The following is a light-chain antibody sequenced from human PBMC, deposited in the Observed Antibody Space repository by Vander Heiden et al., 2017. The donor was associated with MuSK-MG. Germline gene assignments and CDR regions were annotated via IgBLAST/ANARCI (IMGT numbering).Light chain of an antibody. CDR2: EVT. CDR1: SNDIGRYDY. Sequence: QSALTQPASVSGSPGQPLTIPCTGISNDIGRYDYASWYQHLPGKAPKLIIYEVTNRPSGVANRFSSSKSGNTASLTISGRQYDDEDDYYCSSYGSGSSPYVFGSGTKVTVL. J-gene: IGLJ1*01. V-gene: IGLV2-14*01. CDR3: SSYGSGSSPYV.